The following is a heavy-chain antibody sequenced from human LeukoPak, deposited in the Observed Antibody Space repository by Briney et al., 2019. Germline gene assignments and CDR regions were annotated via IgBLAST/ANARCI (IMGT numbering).Heavy chain of an antibody. J-gene: IGHJ4*02. V-gene: IGHV3-64*02. CDR3: ARVGPETAFDY. CDR1: GFTLSSFS. Sequence: PGGSLRLSCAASGFTLSSFSMHWVRQSPGRGLEYVSAINYKGGTTYYADSVKGRFTISRDNSKSTLYLQMASLRGEDMAVYYCARVGPETAFDYWGQGTLVTVSS. D-gene: IGHD1-14*01. CDR2: INYKGGTT.